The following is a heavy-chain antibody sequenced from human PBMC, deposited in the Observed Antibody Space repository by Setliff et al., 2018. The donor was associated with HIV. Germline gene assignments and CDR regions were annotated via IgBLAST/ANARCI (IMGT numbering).Heavy chain of an antibody. J-gene: IGHJ4*02. D-gene: IGHD4-17*01. CDR2: INPNSSDT. CDR3: ARRVPPIPSGDPDY. V-gene: IGHV1-2*02. CDR1: GYTFTDYY. Sequence: GASVKVSCKASGYTFTDYYIHWVRQAPGQGLEWMGWINPNSSDTNYAQKFQGRVTMTRDTSISTAYMDLSRLRSDDTAVYYCARRVPPIPSGDPDYWGQGTLVTVS.